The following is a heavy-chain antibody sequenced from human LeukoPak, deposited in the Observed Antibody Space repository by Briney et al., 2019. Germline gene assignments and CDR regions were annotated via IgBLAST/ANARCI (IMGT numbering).Heavy chain of an antibody. Sequence: GGSLRLSCAASGFTFSSYAMSWVRQAPGKGLEWVSAISGSGGSTYYADSVKGRFTISRDNSKSTLYLQMNSLRAEDTAVYYCAKPIPAWKVVAATKSFPFDYWGQGTLVTVSS. CDR3: AKPIPAWKVVAATKSFPFDY. D-gene: IGHD2-15*01. V-gene: IGHV3-23*01. CDR2: ISGSGGST. J-gene: IGHJ4*02. CDR1: GFTFSSYA.